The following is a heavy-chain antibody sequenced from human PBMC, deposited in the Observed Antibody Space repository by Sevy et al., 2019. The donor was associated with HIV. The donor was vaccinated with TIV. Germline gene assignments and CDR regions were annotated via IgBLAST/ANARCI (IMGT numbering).Heavy chain of an antibody. D-gene: IGHD3-22*01. J-gene: IGHJ4*02. V-gene: IGHV3-11*06. CDR3: AREGHYDSSGYYPGRPREVYYFDY. Sequence: GGSLRLSCAASGFTFSDYYMSWIRQAPGKGLEWVSYISSSSSYTNYADSVKGRFTISRDNAKNSLYRQMNSLRAEDTAVYYCAREGHYDSSGYYPGRPREVYYFDYWGQGTLVTVSS. CDR2: ISSSSSYT. CDR1: GFTFSDYY.